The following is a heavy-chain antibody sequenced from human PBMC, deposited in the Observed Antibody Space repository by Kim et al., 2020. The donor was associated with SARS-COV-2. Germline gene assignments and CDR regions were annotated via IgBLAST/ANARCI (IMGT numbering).Heavy chain of an antibody. CDR3: AREILWPTKHFDY. D-gene: IGHD3-10*01. Sequence: ADSVKGRFTISRDNAKNSLYLQMNSLRAEDTAVYYCAREILWPTKHFDYWGQGTLVTVSS. V-gene: IGHV3-21*01. J-gene: IGHJ4*02.